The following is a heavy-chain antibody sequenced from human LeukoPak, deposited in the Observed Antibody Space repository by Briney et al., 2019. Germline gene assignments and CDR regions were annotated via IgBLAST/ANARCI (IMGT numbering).Heavy chain of an antibody. CDR2: IWYDGSNK. CDR3: AKDLKWGKYGGYDY. Sequence: PGGSLRLSCAASGFTFSNYGMHWVRQAPGKGLEWVAVIWYDGSNKYYADSVKGRFTISRDNSKHTLYLQTNSLRAEDTAVYYSAKDLKWGKYGGYDYWGQGTLVTVSS. J-gene: IGHJ4*02. V-gene: IGHV3-33*06. D-gene: IGHD4-17*01. CDR1: GFTFSNYG.